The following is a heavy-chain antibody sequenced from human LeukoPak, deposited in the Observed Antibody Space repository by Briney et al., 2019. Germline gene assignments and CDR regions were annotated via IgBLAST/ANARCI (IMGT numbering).Heavy chain of an antibody. V-gene: IGHV4-39*07. CDR2: IFYSGIT. CDR3: ASAYYYDSSGYYTRGHFDY. J-gene: IGHJ4*02. CDR1: GGSISTTSYY. D-gene: IGHD3-22*01. Sequence: SETLSLTCTVSGGSISTTSYYWGWFRQPPGKGLEWIGSIFYSGITYYNPSLKSRVTISVDTSKNQFSLKLSSVTAADTAVYSCASAYYYDSSGYYTRGHFDYWGPGTLVTVSS.